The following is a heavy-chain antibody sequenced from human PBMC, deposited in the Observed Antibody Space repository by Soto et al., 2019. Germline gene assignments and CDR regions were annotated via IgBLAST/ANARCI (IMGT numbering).Heavy chain of an antibody. J-gene: IGHJ5*02. D-gene: IGHD3-10*01. CDR1: GGTFSSYT. V-gene: IGHV1-69*08. CDR3: ARDPKNTRVRGADPQFDP. CDR2: IIPILGIA. Sequence: QVQLVQSGAEVKKPGSSVKVSCKASGGTFSSYTISWVRQAPGQGLEWMGMIIPILGIANDAQKFKGRVTITADKSTSTAYMELSSLRSEDTAVYYCARDPKNTRVRGADPQFDPWGQGTLVTVSS.